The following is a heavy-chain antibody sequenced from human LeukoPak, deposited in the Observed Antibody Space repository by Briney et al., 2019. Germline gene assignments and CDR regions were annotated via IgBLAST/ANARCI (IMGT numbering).Heavy chain of an antibody. V-gene: IGHV3-48*01. CDR3: GSSHYYDSGGYYYDY. Sequence: GGSLRLSCAASEFTFSSYSMNWVRQAPGKGLEWVSYITNSGNSKSYADSVKGRFTISRDNSKSSVYLQMNSLRAEDTAVYYCGSSHYYDSGGYYYDYRGQGTLVTVSS. D-gene: IGHD3-22*01. J-gene: IGHJ4*02. CDR1: EFTFSSYS. CDR2: ITNSGNSK.